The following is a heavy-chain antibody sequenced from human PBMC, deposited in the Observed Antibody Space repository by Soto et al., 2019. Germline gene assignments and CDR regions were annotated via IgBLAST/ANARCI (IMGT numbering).Heavy chain of an antibody. CDR3: ARTVEYDSIPYYYADF. V-gene: IGHV1-18*01. CDR2: ISGHNGNT. Sequence: ASVKVSCKASGYNFNTYALTWVRPDPGQGLEWMGWISGHNGNTNHAQTLQGRGTMTTDTSMRTAYLELRSIRSDDTPVYSSARTVEYDSIPYYYADFWRQGTLVTVSS. D-gene: IGHD2-21*01. CDR1: GYNFNTYA. J-gene: IGHJ4*01.